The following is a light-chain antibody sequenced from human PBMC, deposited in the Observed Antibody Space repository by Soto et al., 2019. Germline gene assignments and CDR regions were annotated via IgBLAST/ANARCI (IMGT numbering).Light chain of an antibody. CDR3: QQYNTWHPKYT. CDR2: GAS. J-gene: IGKJ2*01. CDR1: QSVSSY. Sequence: EIVMTQSPATLSVSPGGRATLSCRASQSVSSYLAWYQQRPGQPPRLLIYGASTRATGTPARFSGSGSGTEFSLTISSLQSEDFAVYYCQQYNTWHPKYTFGQGTKLEIK. V-gene: IGKV3-15*01.